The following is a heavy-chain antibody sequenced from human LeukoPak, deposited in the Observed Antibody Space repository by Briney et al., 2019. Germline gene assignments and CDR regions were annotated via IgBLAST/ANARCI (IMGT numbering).Heavy chain of an antibody. Sequence: ASETLSLTCAVYGGSFSGYYWSWIRQPPGKGLEWIGEINHSGSTNYNPSLKSRVTISVDTSKNQFSLKLSSVTAADTAVYYCARGLRFGRGRFDYWGQGTLVTVPS. V-gene: IGHV4-34*01. J-gene: IGHJ4*02. CDR3: ARGLRFGRGRFDY. CDR1: GGSFSGYY. CDR2: INHSGST. D-gene: IGHD3-10*01.